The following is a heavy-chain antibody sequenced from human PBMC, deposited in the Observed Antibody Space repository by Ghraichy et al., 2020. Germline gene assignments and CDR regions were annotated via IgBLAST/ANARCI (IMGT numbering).Heavy chain of an antibody. CDR3: ARRYCSSTSCYGRGYFDY. J-gene: IGHJ4*02. V-gene: IGHV4-34*01. CDR2: INHSGST. Sequence: SETLSLTCAVYGGSFSGYYWSWIRQPPGKGLEWIGEINHSGSTNYNPSLKSRVTISVDTSKNQFSLKLSSVTAADTAVYYCARRYCSSTSCYGRGYFDYWGQRTMVTVSS. CDR1: GGSFSGYY. D-gene: IGHD2-2*01.